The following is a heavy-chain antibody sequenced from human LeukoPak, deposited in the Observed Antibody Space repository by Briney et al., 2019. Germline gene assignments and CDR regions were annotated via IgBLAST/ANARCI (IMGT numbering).Heavy chain of an antibody. Sequence: PGGSLRLSCAASDFTFSSYSMNWVRQAPGKGLEWVSVIYSDSSTYYADSVKGRFTISRDDSKNTLFLQMSYLRAEDTAVYYCARAPGTTLHYGGLDVWGQGTTVTVSS. J-gene: IGHJ6*02. CDR1: DFTFSSYS. CDR2: IYSDSST. D-gene: IGHD4-23*01. CDR3: ARAPGTTLHYGGLDV. V-gene: IGHV3-66*01.